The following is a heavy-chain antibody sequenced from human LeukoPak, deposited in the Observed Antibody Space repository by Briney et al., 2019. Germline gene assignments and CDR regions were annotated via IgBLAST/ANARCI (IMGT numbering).Heavy chain of an antibody. Sequence: PSETLSLTCTVSGGSISSGSYYWSWIRQPPGKGLEWIAYIYDTTNANYNPSLKSRVTISIDTSKNQFSLKLSSVTAADTAVYYCARSSIAVAGTIDYWGQGTLVTVSS. D-gene: IGHD6-19*01. CDR1: GGSISSGSYY. J-gene: IGHJ4*02. CDR2: IYDTTNA. V-gene: IGHV4-61*01. CDR3: ARSSIAVAGTIDY.